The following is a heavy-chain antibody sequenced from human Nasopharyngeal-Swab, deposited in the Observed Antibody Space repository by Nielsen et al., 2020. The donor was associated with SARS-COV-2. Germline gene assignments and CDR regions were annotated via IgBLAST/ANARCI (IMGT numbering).Heavy chain of an antibody. CDR1: GWSFSGYY. Sequence: GSLRLSCAVDGWSFSGYYWSWIRQPPGKGLEWIGEIYHSGGTRYNPSLKSRVIISVDTSKNQLSLKLTSLTAADTAMYYCARGQDGAAAALWGQGTLVTVSS. CDR2: IYHSGGT. J-gene: IGHJ4*02. V-gene: IGHV4-34*01. D-gene: IGHD6-13*01. CDR3: ARGQDGAAAAL.